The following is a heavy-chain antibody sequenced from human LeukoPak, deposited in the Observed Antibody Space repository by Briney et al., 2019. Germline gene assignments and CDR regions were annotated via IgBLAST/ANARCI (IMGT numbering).Heavy chain of an antibody. CDR2: IYTSGST. V-gene: IGHV4-4*07. Sequence: PSETLSLTCTVSGGSISSYYWSWIRQPAGKGLEWIGRIYTSGSTNYNPSLKSRVTMSVDTSKNQFSLKLSSVTAADTAVYYCARDKYCSSTSCYDDAFDIWGQGTMVTVSS. CDR3: ARDKYCSSTSCYDDAFDI. D-gene: IGHD2-2*01. CDR1: GGSISSYY. J-gene: IGHJ3*02.